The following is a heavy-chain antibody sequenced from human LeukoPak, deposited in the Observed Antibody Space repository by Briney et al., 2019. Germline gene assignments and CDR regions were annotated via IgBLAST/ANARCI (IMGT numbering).Heavy chain of an antibody. Sequence: GGSPRLSCAASGFTFSDYYMSWIRQAPGKGLEWVSYISSSGSTIYYADSVKGRFTISRDNAKNSLYLQMNSLRAEDTAVYYCARDPGWVPKDAFDIWGQGTMVTVSS. J-gene: IGHJ3*02. CDR1: GFTFSDYY. CDR3: ARDPGWVPKDAFDI. D-gene: IGHD3-16*01. V-gene: IGHV3-11*04. CDR2: ISSSGSTI.